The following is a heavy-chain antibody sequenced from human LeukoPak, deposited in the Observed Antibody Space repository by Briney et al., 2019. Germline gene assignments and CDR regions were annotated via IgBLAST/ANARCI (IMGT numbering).Heavy chain of an antibody. CDR3: ARGDGYYYYGMDV. V-gene: IGHV3-30-3*01. CDR1: GFTFSSYA. CDR2: ISYDGSNK. J-gene: IGHJ6*02. Sequence: PGGSLRLSCAASGFTFSSYAMHWVRQAPGKGLEWVAVISYDGSNKYYADSVKGRFTNSRDNSKNTLYLQMNSLRAEDTAVYYCARGDGYYYYGMDVWGQGTTVTVSS. D-gene: IGHD2-21*01.